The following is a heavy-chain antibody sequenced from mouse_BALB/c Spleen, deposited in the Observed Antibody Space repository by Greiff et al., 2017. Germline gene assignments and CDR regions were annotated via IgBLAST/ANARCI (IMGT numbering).Heavy chain of an antibody. Sequence: EVHLVESGGGLVKPGGSLKLSCAASGFTFSSYAMSWVRQTPEKRLEWVASISSGGSTYYPDSVKGRFTISRDNARNILYLQMSSLRSEDTAMYYCARGDYYGSSYYYAMDYWGQGTSVTVSS. CDR3: ARGDYYGSSYYYAMDY. CDR2: ISSGGST. J-gene: IGHJ4*01. V-gene: IGHV5-6-5*01. D-gene: IGHD1-1*01. CDR1: GFTFSSYA.